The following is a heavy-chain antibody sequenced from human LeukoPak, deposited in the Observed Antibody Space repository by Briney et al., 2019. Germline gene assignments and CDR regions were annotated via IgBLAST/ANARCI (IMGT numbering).Heavy chain of an antibody. D-gene: IGHD3-3*01. V-gene: IGHV4-34*01. CDR3: ASGQYYDLWSGYYVD. CDR1: GGSFSGHY. Sequence: SETLSLTCAVYGGSFSGHYWSWIRQPPGEGPEWIGEINHSGSTNYNPSLESRVTISVDTSKNHFSLKLSSVTAADTAVYYCASGQYYDLWSGYYVDWGQGTLVTVSA. CDR2: INHSGST. J-gene: IGHJ4*02.